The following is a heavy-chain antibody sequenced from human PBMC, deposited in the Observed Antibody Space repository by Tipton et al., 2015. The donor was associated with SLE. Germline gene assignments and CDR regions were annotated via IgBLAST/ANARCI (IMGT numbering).Heavy chain of an antibody. CDR3: ARGPGCSSTSCYFDY. D-gene: IGHD2-2*01. J-gene: IGHJ4*02. CDR2: ISYDGSNK. Sequence: SLRLSCAASGFTFSNYAMHWVRQAPGKGLEWVAVISYDGSNKYYADSVKGRFTISRDNSKNTLYLQMNSLRAEDTAVYYCARGPGCSSTSCYFDYWGQVTLVTDSS. CDR1: GFTFSNYA. V-gene: IGHV3-30-3*01.